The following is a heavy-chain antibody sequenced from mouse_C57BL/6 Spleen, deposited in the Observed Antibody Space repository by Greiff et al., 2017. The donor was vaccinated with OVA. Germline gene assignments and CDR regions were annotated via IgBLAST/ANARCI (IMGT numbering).Heavy chain of an antibody. V-gene: IGHV5-6*01. D-gene: IGHD3-2*02. J-gene: IGHJ2*01. CDR1: GFTFSSYG. CDR2: ISSGGSCT. CDR3: ARQLRLRYFDY. Sequence: EVQRVESGGDLVKPGGSLKLSCAASGFTFSSYGMSWVRQTPDKRLEWFATISSGGSCTYYPDSVKGRFTISRDNAKNTLYLQMSSLKSEDTAMYYCARQLRLRYFDYWGQGTTLTVSS.